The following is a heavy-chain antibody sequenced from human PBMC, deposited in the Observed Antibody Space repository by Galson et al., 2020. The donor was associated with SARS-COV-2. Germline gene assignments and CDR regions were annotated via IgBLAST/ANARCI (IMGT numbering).Heavy chain of an antibody. Sequence: SETLSLTCTVHGGSISSSNYYWGWVRQPPGEGLDWIGSIYYTESNYYNPSLTSRVTMSVDTSRNQFSLKLSSVPAADTAVYYCARQILTGYYSFYYFDFGGQGTLVTVSS. J-gene: IGHJ4*02. V-gene: IGHV4-39*01. CDR3: ARQILTGYYSFYYFDF. CDR2: IYYTESN. D-gene: IGHD3-9*01. CDR1: GGSISSSNYY.